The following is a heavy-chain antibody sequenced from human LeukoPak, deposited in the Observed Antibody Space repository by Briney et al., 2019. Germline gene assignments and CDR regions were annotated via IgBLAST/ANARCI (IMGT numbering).Heavy chain of an antibody. Sequence: GGSLRLSCAASGFTFSSYGMHWVRHAPGKGLEWVAFIRYDGSNKYYADSVKGRFTISRDNSKNTLYLQMNSVRAEDTAVYYCAKDRGDSSYDYYMDVWGKGTTVTISS. V-gene: IGHV3-30*02. CDR3: AKDRGDSSYDYYMDV. D-gene: IGHD3-10*01. CDR2: IRYDGSNK. CDR1: GFTFSSYG. J-gene: IGHJ6*03.